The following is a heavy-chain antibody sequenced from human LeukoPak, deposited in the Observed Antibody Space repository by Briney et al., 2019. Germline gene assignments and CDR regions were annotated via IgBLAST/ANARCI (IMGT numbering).Heavy chain of an antibody. CDR1: GFTLRSYD. Sequence: GGTLRLSCAASGFTLRSYDMHWVRQAIGKGLEWVSAIGSAGDTNYAGSVRGRFTISRENAKNSLYLQMNSPRAGDTAVYYCARGETMDVWGQGTTVTVSS. CDR2: IGSAGDT. CDR3: ARGETMDV. V-gene: IGHV3-13*01. J-gene: IGHJ6*02.